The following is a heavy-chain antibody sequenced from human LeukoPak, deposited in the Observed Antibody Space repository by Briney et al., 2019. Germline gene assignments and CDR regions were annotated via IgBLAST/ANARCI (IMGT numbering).Heavy chain of an antibody. D-gene: IGHD3-10*01. Sequence: GASVKVSCKASGYTFTGYYMHWVRQAPGQGLEWMGWINPNSGGTNYAQKFQGRVTMTRDTSISTAYMELSRLRSDDTAVYYCARMPGSMVRGVINRFDPWGQGTLVTVSS. V-gene: IGHV1-2*02. J-gene: IGHJ5*02. CDR2: INPNSGGT. CDR3: ARMPGSMVRGVINRFDP. CDR1: GYTFTGYY.